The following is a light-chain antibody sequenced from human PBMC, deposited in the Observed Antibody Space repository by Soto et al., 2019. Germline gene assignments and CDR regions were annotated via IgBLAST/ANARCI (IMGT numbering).Light chain of an antibody. CDR3: QSYDSSLRGPI. V-gene: IGLV1-40*01. Sequence: QSVLTQPPSVSGAPGQRVFISCIGTSSNFGAGYDVQWYQQLPRTPPKLLIYDNDNRPSGVPDRFSGSRSGTSASLAITGLQAEDEAEYYCQSYDSSLRGPIFGAGTKVTVL. CDR2: DND. CDR1: SSNFGAGYD. J-gene: IGLJ2*01.